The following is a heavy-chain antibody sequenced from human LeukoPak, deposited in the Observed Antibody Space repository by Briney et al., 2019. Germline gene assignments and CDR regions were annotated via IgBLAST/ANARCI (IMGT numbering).Heavy chain of an antibody. D-gene: IGHD4-17*01. V-gene: IGHV4-30-2*01. CDR2: IYHSGST. CDR3: ARGPVFIYGDYGDAFDI. Sequence: SETLSLTCAVSGGSISSGGYSWSWIRQPPGKGLEWIGYIYHSGSTNYNPSLKSRVTVSVDTSKNQFSLKLSSVTAADTAVYYCARGPVFIYGDYGDAFDIWGQGTMVTVSS. CDR1: GGSISSGGYS. J-gene: IGHJ3*02.